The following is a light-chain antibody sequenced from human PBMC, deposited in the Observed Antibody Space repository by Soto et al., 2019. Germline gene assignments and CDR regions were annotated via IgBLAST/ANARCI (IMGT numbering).Light chain of an antibody. J-gene: IGKJ5*01. CDR2: GAS. CDR3: QQYNNWPPSIT. V-gene: IGKV3-15*01. CDR1: QNINNN. Sequence: EIVLTQSPATLSLSPGERATLSCRAIQNINNNLAWYQQKPGQAPRLLIYGASTRATGVSARFSGGGSGTQFTLSISSLQSEDFALYYCQQYNNWPPSITFGQGTRLEI.